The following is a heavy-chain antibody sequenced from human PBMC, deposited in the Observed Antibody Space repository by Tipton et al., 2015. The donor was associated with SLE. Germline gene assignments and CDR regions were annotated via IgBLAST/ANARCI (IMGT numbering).Heavy chain of an antibody. J-gene: IGHJ4*02. Sequence: SLRLSCAASGFTFSTYAMSWVRQAPGKGLEWVSTISSSGHGTYYADFVKGRFTISRDNSKNTVSLQMNSLRAEDTAVYYCAKDHSQRVISSSWLFDSWGQGSLVTVSS. V-gene: IGHV3-23*01. CDR3: AKDHSQRVISSSWLFDS. CDR1: GFTFSTYA. CDR2: ISSSGHGT. D-gene: IGHD6-13*01.